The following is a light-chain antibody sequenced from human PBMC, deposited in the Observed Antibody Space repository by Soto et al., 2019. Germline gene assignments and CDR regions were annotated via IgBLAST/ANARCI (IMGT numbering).Light chain of an antibody. CDR3: QSYDTSLRGWV. CDR2: GNN. Sequence: QSVLTQPPSVSGAPGQRVTISCTGSSSNIGTGYDAHWYQQFPGTAPKLLIYGNNNRPSGVPDRFSGSKSGTSASLAITGLQTEDEADYYCQSYDTSLRGWVFGGGTKLTVL. J-gene: IGLJ3*02. V-gene: IGLV1-40*01. CDR1: SSNIGTGYD.